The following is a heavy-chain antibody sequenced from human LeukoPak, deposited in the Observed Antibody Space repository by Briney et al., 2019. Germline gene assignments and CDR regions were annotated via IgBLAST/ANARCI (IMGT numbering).Heavy chain of an antibody. V-gene: IGHV1-69*13. CDR3: ARRSDCGRYYFDY. CDR2: IIPIFGTA. CDR1: GGTFSSYA. J-gene: IGHJ4*02. D-gene: IGHD4/OR15-4a*01. Sequence: SVKVSFKASGGTFSSYAISWVRQAPGQGLEWMGGIIPIFGTANYAQKFQGRVTITADESTSTAYMELSSLRSEDTAVYYCARRSDCGRYYFDYWGQGTLVTVSS.